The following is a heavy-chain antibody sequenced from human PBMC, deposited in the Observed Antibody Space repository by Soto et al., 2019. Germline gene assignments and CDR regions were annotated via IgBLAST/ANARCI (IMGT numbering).Heavy chain of an antibody. J-gene: IGHJ6*03. CDR3: ARASGGYYMDV. CDR2: IGTAGDT. V-gene: IGHV3-13*01. Sequence: GGSLRLSCAASGFTFSSYDMHWVRQATGKGLEWVSAIGTAGDTYYPGSVKGRFTISRENAKNSLYLQMNSLRAGDTAVYYCARASGGYYMDVWGKGTTVTVSS. D-gene: IGHD2-15*01. CDR1: GFTFSSYD.